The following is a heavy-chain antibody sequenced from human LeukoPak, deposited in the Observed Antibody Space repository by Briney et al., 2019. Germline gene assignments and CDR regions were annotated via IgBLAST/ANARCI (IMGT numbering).Heavy chain of an antibody. CDR1: GYTFTSYG. CDR2: ISAYNSNT. J-gene: IGHJ4*02. D-gene: IGHD2-2*01. Sequence: ASVKVSCTASGYTFTSYGISWVRQAPGQGLEWMGWISAYNSNTNYAQKLQGRVTMTTDTSTSTAYMELRSLRSDDTAVYYCARTYCSSSSCYWVFDYWGQGTLVTVSS. V-gene: IGHV1-18*04. CDR3: ARTYCSSSSCYWVFDY.